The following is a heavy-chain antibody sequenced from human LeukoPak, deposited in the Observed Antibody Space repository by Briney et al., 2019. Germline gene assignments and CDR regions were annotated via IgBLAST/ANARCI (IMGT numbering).Heavy chain of an antibody. CDR2: IYYSGST. CDR1: GGSISSSSYY. CDR3: ARIWGSGERGFGY. J-gene: IGHJ4*02. D-gene: IGHD1-1*01. V-gene: IGHV4-39*07. Sequence: NPSETLSLTCTVSGGSISSSSYYWGWIRQPPGKGLEWIGSIYYSGSTYYNPSLKSRVTISVDTSKNQFSLKLSSVTAADTALYYCARIWGSGERGFGYWGQGTLVTVSS.